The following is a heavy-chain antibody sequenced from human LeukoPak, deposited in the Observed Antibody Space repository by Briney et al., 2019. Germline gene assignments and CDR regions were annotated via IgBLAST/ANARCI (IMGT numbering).Heavy chain of an antibody. V-gene: IGHV1-8*01. CDR2: MNPNSGNT. J-gene: IGHJ6*02. D-gene: IGHD1-26*01. Sequence: GASVKVSCKASGYTFTSYDINWVRQATGQGLEWMGWMNPNSGNTGYAQKFQGRVTMTRNTSISTAYMELSSLRSEDTAVYYCATVDSGSYLRWYYYGMDVWGQGTTVTVSS. CDR1: GYTFTSYD. CDR3: ATVDSGSYLRWYYYGMDV.